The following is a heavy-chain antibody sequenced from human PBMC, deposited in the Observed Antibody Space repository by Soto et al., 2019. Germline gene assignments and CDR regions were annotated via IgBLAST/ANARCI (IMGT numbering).Heavy chain of an antibody. D-gene: IGHD1-26*01. J-gene: IGHJ5*02. CDR3: ATQEVGGTYVYTFDP. CDR1: GFSITSFSYY. CDR2: IYYSGST. V-gene: IGHV4-39*01. Sequence: WETRSLTCTFSGFSITSFSYYWVWKAHPPGKGLEWIGSIYYSGSTYYNPSLKSRVTISVDTSKNQFSLKLSSVTAADTAVYYCATQEVGGTYVYTFDPWGQGTLVTVS.